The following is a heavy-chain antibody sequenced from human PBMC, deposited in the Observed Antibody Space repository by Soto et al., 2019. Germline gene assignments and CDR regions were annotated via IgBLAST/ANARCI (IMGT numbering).Heavy chain of an antibody. CDR2: ISYDGINK. CDR1: GFTFSSYG. CDR3: AKDRWVQQLRSYFDY. J-gene: IGHJ4*02. Sequence: QVQLVESGGGVVQPGRSLRLSCAASGFTFSSYGMHWVREAPGKGLEWVAFISYDGINKYYADSVKGRFTISRDNSKNTLYLPMSSLRDEETAVYYSAKDRWVQQLRSYFDYWGQGTLVTVSS. V-gene: IGHV3-30*18. D-gene: IGHD4-17*01.